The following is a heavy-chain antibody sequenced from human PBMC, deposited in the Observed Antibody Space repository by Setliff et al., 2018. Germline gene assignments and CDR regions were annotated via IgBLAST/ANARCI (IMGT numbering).Heavy chain of an antibody. CDR3: ARGRGSGTYYLFDN. CDR1: GFTISDYW. Sequence: PSETLRLSCAVSGFTISDYWMHWVRQAPGKGLVWVSRLKSDGSSTLYADSVKGRFTISRDNAKNTLYLQMNSLRAEDTAVYYCARGRGSGTYYLFDNWGQGTLVTVSS. V-gene: IGHV3-74*01. J-gene: IGHJ4*02. CDR2: LKSDGSST. D-gene: IGHD1-26*01.